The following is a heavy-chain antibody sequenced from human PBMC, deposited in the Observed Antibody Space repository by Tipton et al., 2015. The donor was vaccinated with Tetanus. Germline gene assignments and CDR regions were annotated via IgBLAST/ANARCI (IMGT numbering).Heavy chain of an antibody. Sequence: QVQLVQSGAEVKKPGASVKVSCKASGYTFTSYGISWVRQAPGQGPEWMGWISAYNGNTNYAQKLQGRVTTTTDTSTSTAYMERRSLRSDDTAVYYCARGLYSSSPPDYGMDVWGQGTTVTVSS. D-gene: IGHD6-13*01. CDR3: ARGLYSSSPPDYGMDV. J-gene: IGHJ6*02. V-gene: IGHV1-18*04. CDR1: GYTFTSYG. CDR2: ISAYNGNT.